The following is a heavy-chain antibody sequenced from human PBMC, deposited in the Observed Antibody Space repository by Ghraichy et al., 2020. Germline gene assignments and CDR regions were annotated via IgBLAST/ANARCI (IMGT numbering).Heavy chain of an antibody. Sequence: GGSLRLSCVASGFTFASYAMSWVRQPPGKGLEWVSLIATSGATYYADSVKGRFTISRDISQNTLFLQMNSLRAEDTAIYYCAQRGTSKFHYFDHWGQGALVTVSS. CDR2: IATSGAT. CDR1: GFTFASYA. CDR3: AQRGTSKFHYFDH. J-gene: IGHJ4*02. V-gene: IGHV3-23*01.